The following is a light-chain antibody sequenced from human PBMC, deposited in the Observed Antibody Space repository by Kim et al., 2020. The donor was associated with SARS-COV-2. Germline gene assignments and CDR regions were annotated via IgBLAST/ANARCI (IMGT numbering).Light chain of an antibody. CDR1: SSYVGGYDY. J-gene: IGLJ1*01. CDR3: SSYAGGNDYV. V-gene: IGLV2-8*01. CDR2: EVT. Sequence: QSVPFTRTGTSSYVGGYDYDSWFRHHPSKAPQLMLYEVTKRPSGVPDRFSGSKSGNTASRTVSGLQADDEADYYCSSYAGGNDYVFGTGTKVTVL.